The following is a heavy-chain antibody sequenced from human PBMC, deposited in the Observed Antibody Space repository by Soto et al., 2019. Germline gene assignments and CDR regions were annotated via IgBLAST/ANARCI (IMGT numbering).Heavy chain of an antibody. CDR1: GYTFTIYG. CDR3: ARDLVTPTVPQGY. CDR2: ISAYNGNT. Sequence: EASVKVSCKASGYTFTIYGIIWVRQAPGQGLEWMGWISAYNGNTNYAQKLQGRVTMTTDTSTSTAYMELRSLRSDDTAVYYCARDLVTPTVPQGYWGQGTLVTVSS. V-gene: IGHV1-18*01. J-gene: IGHJ4*02. D-gene: IGHD4-17*01.